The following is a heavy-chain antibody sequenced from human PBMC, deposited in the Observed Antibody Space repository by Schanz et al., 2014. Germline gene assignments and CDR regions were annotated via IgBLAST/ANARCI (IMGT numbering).Heavy chain of an antibody. CDR1: GYSLTELS. J-gene: IGHJ6*02. D-gene: IGHD2-2*01. CDR2: FHREDGET. CDR3: ATEASRTWFYNGVDA. Sequence: QVQLVQSGAEVKKPGASVKVSCKVSGYSLTELSMHWVRQAPGRGLEWMGGFHREDGETVYAQKFQGRVIMTEDTAADTAYVELSRLTSEDAGVYYFATEASRTWFYNGVDAWGQGTTVTVSS. V-gene: IGHV1-24*01.